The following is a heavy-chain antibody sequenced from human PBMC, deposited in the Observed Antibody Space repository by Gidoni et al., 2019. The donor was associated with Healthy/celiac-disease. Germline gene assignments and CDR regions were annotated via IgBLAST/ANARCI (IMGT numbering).Heavy chain of an antibody. CDR3: ARGAAVVNFRLLDY. J-gene: IGHJ4*02. V-gene: IGHV3-11*01. CDR1: GFTFRDYY. D-gene: IGHD2-15*01. CDR2: ISSSGSTI. Sequence: QVQLVESGGGLAKPGGSLRPSGAASGFTFRDYYMSWIRQAPGKGLEWVSYISSSGSTIYYADSVKGRFTISRDNAKNSLYLQMNSLRAEDTAVYYCARGAAVVNFRLLDYWGQGTLVTVSS.